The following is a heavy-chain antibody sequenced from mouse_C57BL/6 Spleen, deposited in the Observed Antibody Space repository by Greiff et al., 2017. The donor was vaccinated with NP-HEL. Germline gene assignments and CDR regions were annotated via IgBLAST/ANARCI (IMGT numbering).Heavy chain of an antibody. Sequence: EVMLVESGGGLVQPGGSMKLSCVASGFTFSNYWMNWVRQSPEKGLEWVAQIRLKSDNYATHYAESVKGRFTISRDDSKSSVYLQMNNLMAEDTVIYYCTEGYFAWFAYWGQGTLVTVSA. V-gene: IGHV6-3*01. J-gene: IGHJ3*01. D-gene: IGHD2-3*01. CDR2: IRLKSDNYAT. CDR1: GFTFSNYW. CDR3: TEGYFAWFAY.